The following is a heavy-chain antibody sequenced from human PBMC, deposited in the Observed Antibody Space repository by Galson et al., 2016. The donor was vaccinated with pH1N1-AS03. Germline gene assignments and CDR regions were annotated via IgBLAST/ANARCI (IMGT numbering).Heavy chain of an antibody. D-gene: IGHD5/OR15-5a*01. V-gene: IGHV3-30*18. CDR2: ISFDGNNR. CDR1: GFIFTSYT. Sequence: SLRLSCAASGFIFTSYTMHWVRQAPGKGLEWVAVISFDGNNRYYMDSVKGRFSISRDDCKTTLYLQMNSLRAEDTAVYYCAKAAEFASTTYDFEYWGQGTLVPVTS. CDR3: AKAAEFASTTYDFEY. J-gene: IGHJ4*02.